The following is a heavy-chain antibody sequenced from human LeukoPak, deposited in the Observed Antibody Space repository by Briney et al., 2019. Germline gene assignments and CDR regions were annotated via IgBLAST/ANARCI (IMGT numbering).Heavy chain of an antibody. V-gene: IGHV4-59*12. CDR1: GGSISSYY. J-gene: IGHJ3*02. D-gene: IGHD3-16*02. CDR2: IYYSGST. Sequence: KPSETLSLTCTVSGGSISSYYWSWIRQPPGKGLEWIGYIYYSGSTNYNPSLKSRVTISVDTSKNQFSLKLSSVTAADTAVYYCANLFYVWGSYRYNGDAFDIWGQGTMVTVSS. CDR3: ANLFYVWGSYRYNGDAFDI.